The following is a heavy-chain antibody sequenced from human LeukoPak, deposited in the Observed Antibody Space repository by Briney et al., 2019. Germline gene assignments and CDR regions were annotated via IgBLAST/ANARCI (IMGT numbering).Heavy chain of an antibody. CDR2: INTYSGGT. CDR1: GYTFTDYY. D-gene: IGHD2-15*01. Sequence: ASVKVSCKSSGYTFTDYYMHWVRQAPGQGPEWMGWINTYSGGTKYAQKFQGRVTMTRDTSISTAYMELSKLRSDDTAVYYCAREGDVVADVNWFDPWGQGTLVTVSS. V-gene: IGHV1-2*02. J-gene: IGHJ5*02. CDR3: AREGDVVADVNWFDP.